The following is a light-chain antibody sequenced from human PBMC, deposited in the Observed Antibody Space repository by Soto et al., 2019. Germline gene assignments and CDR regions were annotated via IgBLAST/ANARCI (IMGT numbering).Light chain of an antibody. CDR1: QSVRTS. Sequence: EIVLTQSPATLSLSPGERATLSCRASQSVRTSLAWYQQQPGQAPRLLLYDASNRATGIPARFSGSGSGTDFTLTISSLQPKDFAVYYCQQRSNWPGTFGQGTKVEIK. J-gene: IGKJ1*01. CDR3: QQRSNWPGT. CDR2: DAS. V-gene: IGKV3-11*01.